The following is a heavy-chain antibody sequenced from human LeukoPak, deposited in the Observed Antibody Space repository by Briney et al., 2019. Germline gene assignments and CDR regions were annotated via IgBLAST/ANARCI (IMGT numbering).Heavy chain of an antibody. V-gene: IGHV4-38-2*02. CDR3: ARESNYYDTSGYYWGYFDY. J-gene: IGHJ4*02. CDR2: IYHSGST. CDR1: AGSFSGYY. Sequence: PSETLSLTCAVYAGSFSGYYWGWIRQPPGKGLEWIGSIYHSGSTYYNPSLKSRVTISVDTSKTQFSLKLSSVTAADTALYYCARESNYYDTSGYYWGYFDYWGQGTLVTVSA. D-gene: IGHD3-22*01.